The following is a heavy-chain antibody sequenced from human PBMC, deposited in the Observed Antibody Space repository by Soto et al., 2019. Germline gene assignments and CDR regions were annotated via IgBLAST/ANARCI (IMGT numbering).Heavy chain of an antibody. Sequence: QVQLQESGPGLVKPSETLSLTCTISGGPMNNYYCSWFRQPRGQGLEWLGYMGYNGFTRYNPSLRSRVAISLDTAKNQFSLNLSSVTAADTALYYCARQGFGELHGLVDVWGQGITVTVSS. CDR3: ARQGFGELHGLVDV. D-gene: IGHD3-10*01. V-gene: IGHV4-59*08. CDR1: GGPMNNYY. CDR2: MGYNGFT. J-gene: IGHJ6*02.